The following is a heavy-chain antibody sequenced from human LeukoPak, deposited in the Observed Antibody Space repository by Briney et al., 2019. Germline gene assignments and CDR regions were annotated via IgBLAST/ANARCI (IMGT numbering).Heavy chain of an antibody. CDR2: IYYSGST. CDR1: GGSISSSIYY. Sequence: PSETLSLTCTVSGGSISSSIYYWGWIRQPPGKGLEWIGSIYYSGSTYYNPSLKSRVTISVDTSKNQFSLKLSSVTAADTAVYYCARSTSDFWSGYYSHNWFDPWGQGTLVTVSS. CDR3: ARSTSDFWSGYYSHNWFDP. V-gene: IGHV4-39*07. J-gene: IGHJ5*02. D-gene: IGHD3-3*01.